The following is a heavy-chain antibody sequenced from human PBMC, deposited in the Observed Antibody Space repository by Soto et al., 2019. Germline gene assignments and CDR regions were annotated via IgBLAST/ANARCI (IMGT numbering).Heavy chain of an antibody. Sequence: GGFLRLSCAASGFTFRSFTMNWVRQAPGKGLEWVSTISSNSAYIYYTDALRGRFTISRDNAKNSLHLQMNSLRAEDTAVYYCTRDASRDSSARGWFDPWGPGTLVTVSS. J-gene: IGHJ5*02. D-gene: IGHD6-13*01. CDR2: ISSNSAYI. CDR1: GFTFRSFT. CDR3: TRDASRDSSARGWFDP. V-gene: IGHV3-21*01.